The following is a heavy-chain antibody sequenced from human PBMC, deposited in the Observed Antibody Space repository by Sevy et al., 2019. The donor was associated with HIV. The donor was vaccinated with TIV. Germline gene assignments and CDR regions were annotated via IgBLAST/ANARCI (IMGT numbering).Heavy chain of an antibody. Sequence: SETLSLTCTVSGGSISSGSYYWSWIRQPAGKGLEWIGRIYTSGSSNYNPSLKSRFTMSVDTSKNQFSLKLSSVTAADTAVYYCARFDEDYRNFDYWGQGTLVTVSS. CDR2: IYTSGSS. J-gene: IGHJ4*02. CDR3: ARFDEDYRNFDY. V-gene: IGHV4-61*02. CDR1: GGSISSGSYY. D-gene: IGHD3-16*01.